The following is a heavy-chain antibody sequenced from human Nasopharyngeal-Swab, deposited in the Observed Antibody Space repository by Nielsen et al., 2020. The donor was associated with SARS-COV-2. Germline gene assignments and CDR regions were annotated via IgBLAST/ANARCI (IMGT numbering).Heavy chain of an antibody. CDR3: ARDRRNYYGSGSYLGV. J-gene: IGHJ6*04. D-gene: IGHD3-10*01. Sequence: WIRQPPGKGLEWIGSIYYSGSTYYNPSLKSRVTISVDTSKNQFSLKLSSVTAADTAVYYYARDRRNYYGSGSYLGVWGKGTTVTVSS. CDR2: IYYSGST. V-gene: IGHV4-39*07.